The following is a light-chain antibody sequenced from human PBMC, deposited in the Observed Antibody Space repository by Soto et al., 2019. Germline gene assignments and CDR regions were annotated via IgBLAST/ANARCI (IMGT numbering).Light chain of an antibody. CDR1: QSISNW. Sequence: DIQMTQSPSSLSASVGDGVTITFRASQSISNWLALYEQKPGTAPKVLIYHASNLQSGVPSRFSGSGSGTEFTLTLSSLQPDDFATYYCQKYNSYSFGQGTKVDIK. J-gene: IGKJ1*01. V-gene: IGKV1-5*01. CDR3: QKYNSYS. CDR2: HAS.